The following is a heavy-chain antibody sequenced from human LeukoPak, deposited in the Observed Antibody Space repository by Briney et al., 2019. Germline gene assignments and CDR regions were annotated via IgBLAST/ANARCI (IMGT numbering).Heavy chain of an antibody. V-gene: IGHV1-46*01. CDR3: ARDSMVVTLDY. Sequence: ASVKVSXKASGYTFTSYYMHWVRQAPGQGLEWMGIINPSGGSTSYAQKFQGRVTMTRDTSTSTVYMELSSLRSEDTAVYYCARDSMVVTLDYWGQGTLVTVSS. J-gene: IGHJ4*02. D-gene: IGHD4-23*01. CDR1: GYTFTSYY. CDR2: INPSGGST.